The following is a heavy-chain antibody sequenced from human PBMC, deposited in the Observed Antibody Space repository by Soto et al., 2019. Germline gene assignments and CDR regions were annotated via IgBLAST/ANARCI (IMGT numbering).Heavy chain of an antibody. V-gene: IGHV6-1*01. J-gene: IGHJ5*01. CDR2: TYYRSKWDY. D-gene: IGHD2-8*01. Sequence: SQTLSLTCSISGDSVSTNSATWDWIRQSPSRGLEWLGRTYYRSKWDYDYAASVKGRININPDTSNNQVSLHLDSVTPDDTAVYYCARLIGNSWLDSWGQGTLVTVSS. CDR3: ARLIGNSWLDS. CDR1: GDSVSTNSAT.